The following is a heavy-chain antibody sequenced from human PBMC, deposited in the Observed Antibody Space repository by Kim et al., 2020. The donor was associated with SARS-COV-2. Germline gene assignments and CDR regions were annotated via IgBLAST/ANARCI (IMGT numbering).Heavy chain of an antibody. D-gene: IGHD2-15*01. CDR3: AAGYCSGGSCPRSPELDY. J-gene: IGHJ4*02. Sequence: VQGLFTISRDNSKNTLYLQMNSLRAEDTAVYYCAAGYCSGGSCPRSPELDYWGQGTLITVSS. V-gene: IGHV3-23*03.